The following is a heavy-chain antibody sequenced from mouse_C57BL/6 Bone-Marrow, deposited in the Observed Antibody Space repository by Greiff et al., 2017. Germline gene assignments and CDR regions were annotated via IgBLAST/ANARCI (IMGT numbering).Heavy chain of an antibody. CDR2: IDPSDSYT. J-gene: IGHJ2*01. V-gene: IGHV1-69*01. D-gene: IGHD1-1*01. CDR3: AREGTTVLAPFDY. CDR1: GYTFTSYW. Sequence: VQLQQPGAELVMPGASVKLSCKASGYTFTSYWMHWVKQRPGQGLEWIGEIDPSDSYTNYNQKFKGKSTLTVDKSSSTAYMQLSSLTSEDSAVYYCAREGTTVLAPFDYWGQGTTLTVSS.